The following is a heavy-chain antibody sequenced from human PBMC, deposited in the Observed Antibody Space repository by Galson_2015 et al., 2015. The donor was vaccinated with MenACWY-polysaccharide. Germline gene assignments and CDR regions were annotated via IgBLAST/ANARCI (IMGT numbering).Heavy chain of an antibody. J-gene: IGHJ4*02. CDR1: GGSVSSGSYH. V-gene: IGHV4-61*01. CDR3: ARTQNGRGGNYYVPFDY. Sequence: SETLSLTCTVSGGSVSSGSYHWSWIRQPPGKGLEWIGYIFYGGSTHHNPSLKSRVTISADTSKNQFSLKLTSVTAADTAVYYCARTQNGRGGNYYVPFDYWGQGTHLTVSS. D-gene: IGHD3-10*02. CDR2: IFYGGST.